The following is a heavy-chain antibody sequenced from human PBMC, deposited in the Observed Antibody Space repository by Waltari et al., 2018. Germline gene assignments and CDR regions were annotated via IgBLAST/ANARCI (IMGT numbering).Heavy chain of an antibody. CDR2: INHSGST. CDR1: GGSFSGYY. D-gene: IGHD6-13*01. CDR3: ARSKYSSSWYYYYYYMDV. J-gene: IGHJ6*03. V-gene: IGHV4-34*01. Sequence: QVQLQQWGAGLLKPSETLSLTCAVYGGSFSGYYWSWLRQPPGKGLEWIGEINHSGSTNYNPSLKSRVTISVDTSKNQFSLKLSSVTAADTAVYYCARSKYSSSWYYYYYYMDVWGKGTTVTVSS.